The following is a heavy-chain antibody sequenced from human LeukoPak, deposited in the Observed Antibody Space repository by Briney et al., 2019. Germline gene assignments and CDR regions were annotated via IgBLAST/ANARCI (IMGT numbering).Heavy chain of an antibody. V-gene: IGHV3-11*01. CDR2: ISSSGSTI. D-gene: IGHD6-19*01. Sequence: PGGSLRLSCAASGFTFSDYYMSWIRQAPGKGLEWVSYISSSGSTIYYADSVEGRFTISRDNSKNTLYLQMNSLRAEDTAVYYCAKDREQWPAPWYWGQGTLVTVSS. CDR3: AKDREQWPAPWY. J-gene: IGHJ4*02. CDR1: GFTFSDYY.